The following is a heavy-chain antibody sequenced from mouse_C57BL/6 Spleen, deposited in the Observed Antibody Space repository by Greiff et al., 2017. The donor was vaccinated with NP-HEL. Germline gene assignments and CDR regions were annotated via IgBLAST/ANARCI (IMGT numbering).Heavy chain of an antibody. CDR1: GYTFTDYN. CDR2: INPNNGGT. CDR3: ARESTVVDAWFAY. D-gene: IGHD1-1*01. Sequence: EVKLVESGPELVKPGASVKMSCKASGYTFTDYNMHWVKQSHGKSLEWIGYINPNNGGTSYNQKFKGKATLTVNKSSSTAYMGLRSLTSEDSAVYYCARESTVVDAWFAYWGQGTLVTVSA. J-gene: IGHJ3*01. V-gene: IGHV1-22*01.